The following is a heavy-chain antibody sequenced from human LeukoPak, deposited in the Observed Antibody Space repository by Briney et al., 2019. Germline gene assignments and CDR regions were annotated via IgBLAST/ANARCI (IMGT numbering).Heavy chain of an antibody. CDR2: INDSGGST. D-gene: IGHD3-3*01. V-gene: IGHV3-23*01. J-gene: IGHJ4*02. CDR1: GFTFSSYA. CDR3: AKREYNFWSGYFF. Sequence: AGGSLRLYCAASGFTFSSYAMTWVRQAPGQGLEWVSSINDSGGSTYYADSVKGRFTISRDNTKNTLYLQMNSLRAEDTAVYYCAKREYNFWSGYFFWGQGTLVTVSS.